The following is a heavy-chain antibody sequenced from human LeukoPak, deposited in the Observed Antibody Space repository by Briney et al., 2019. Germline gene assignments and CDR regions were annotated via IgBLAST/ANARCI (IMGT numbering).Heavy chain of an antibody. CDR3: ARLRYSSGWYRY. CDR1: GGSFSGYY. J-gene: IGHJ4*02. CDR2: INHSGST. V-gene: IGHV4-34*01. Sequence: PSETLSLTCAVYGGSFSGYYWSWIRQPPGKGLEWIGEINHSGSTNYNPSLKSRVTISVDTSKNQFSLKLSSVTAADTAVYYCARLRYSSGWYRYWGQGTLVTVSS. D-gene: IGHD6-19*01.